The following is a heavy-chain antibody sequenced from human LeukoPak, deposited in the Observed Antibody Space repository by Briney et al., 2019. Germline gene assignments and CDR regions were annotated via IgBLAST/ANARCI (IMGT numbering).Heavy chain of an antibody. CDR1: GGTFSSYA. CDR2: IIPIFGTA. CDR3: ARGSTSGEYYYYGMDV. D-gene: IGHD2-2*01. V-gene: IGHV1-69*05. J-gene: IGHJ6*02. Sequence: SVKVSCKASGGTFSSYAISWVRQAPGQGLEWMGGIIPIFGTANYAQKFQGRVTITTDESTSTAYMELSSLRSEDTAVYYCARGSTSGEYYYYGMDVWGQGTTVTVSS.